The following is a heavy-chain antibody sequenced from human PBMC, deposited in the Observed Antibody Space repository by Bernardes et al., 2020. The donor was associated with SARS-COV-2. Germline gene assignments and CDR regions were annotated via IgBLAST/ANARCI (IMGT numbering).Heavy chain of an antibody. J-gene: IGHJ4*02. CDR3: AHPRVVTGQVDY. Sequence: GGSLRLSCAASGFTFSSYAMSWVRQAPGKGLEWVSAISGSGGSTYYADSVKGRFTISRDNSKNTLYLQMNSLRAEDTAVYYCAHPRVVTGQVDYWGQGTLVTVSS. CDR1: GFTFSSYA. D-gene: IGHD2-15*01. V-gene: IGHV3-23*01. CDR2: ISGSGGST.